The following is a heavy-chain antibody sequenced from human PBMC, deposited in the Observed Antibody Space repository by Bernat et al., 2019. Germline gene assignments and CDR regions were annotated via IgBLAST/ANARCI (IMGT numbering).Heavy chain of an antibody. CDR2: ISYDGRIK. Sequence: VQLVESGGDLVQPGGSLRLSCAASGFIFSNYWMSWVRQAPGKGLEWVTFISYDGRIKYYADSVKGRFTISRDNSKNTLYLQMNGLRAEDTAVYYCAKEPTVTDAPDYFGYWGQGTLVTVSS. V-gene: IGHV3-30*18. D-gene: IGHD4-11*01. CDR1: GFIFSNYW. J-gene: IGHJ4*02. CDR3: AKEPTVTDAPDYFGY.